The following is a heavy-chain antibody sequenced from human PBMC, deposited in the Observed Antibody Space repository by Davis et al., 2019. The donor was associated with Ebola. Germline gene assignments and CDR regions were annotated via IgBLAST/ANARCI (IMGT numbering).Heavy chain of an antibody. D-gene: IGHD4-17*01. V-gene: IGHV5-10-1*01. CDR1: GYSFTSYW. Sequence: KVSCKGSGYSFTSYWISWVRQMPGKGLEWMGRIDPSDSYTNYSPSFQGHVTISADKSIGTAYLQWSSLKASDTAMYYCARTPHGDYSDYWGQGTLVTVSS. CDR2: IDPSDSYT. CDR3: ARTPHGDYSDY. J-gene: IGHJ4*02.